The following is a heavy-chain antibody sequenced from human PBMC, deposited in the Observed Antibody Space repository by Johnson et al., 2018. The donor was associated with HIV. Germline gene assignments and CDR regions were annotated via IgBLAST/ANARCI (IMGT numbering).Heavy chain of an antibody. CDR2: IWYDGSNK. D-gene: IGHD6-13*01. CDR3: ARDGVYSSPHDAFDI. V-gene: IGHV3-33*01. J-gene: IGHJ3*02. CDR1: GFTFSSYG. Sequence: VQLVESGGGLVQPGGSLRLSCAASGFTFSSYGMHWVRQAPGKGLEWVAVIWYDGSNKYYVDSVKGRFTISRDNAQNSLYLQMDRLRAEDSAVYYCARDGVYSSPHDAFDIWGQGTMVTVSS.